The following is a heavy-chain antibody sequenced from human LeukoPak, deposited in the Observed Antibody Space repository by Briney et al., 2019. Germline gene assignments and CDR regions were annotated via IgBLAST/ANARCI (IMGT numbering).Heavy chain of an antibody. D-gene: IGHD5-24*01. V-gene: IGHV1-69*05. J-gene: IGHJ4*02. CDR3: AEEAGDGYNYKGYFDY. CDR2: IIPIFGTA. Sequence: ASVKLSCKASGGTFSSYAISWVRQAPGQGLEWMGRIIPIFGTANYAQKFQGRVTITTDESTSTAYMELSSLRSEDTAVYYCAEEAGDGYNYKGYFDYWGQGTLVTVSS. CDR1: GGTFSSYA.